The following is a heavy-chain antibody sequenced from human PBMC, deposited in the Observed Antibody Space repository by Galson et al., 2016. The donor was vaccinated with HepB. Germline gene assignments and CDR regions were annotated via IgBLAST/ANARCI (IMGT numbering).Heavy chain of an antibody. Sequence: SLRLSCAASGFTFSSYWMSWVRQAPGKGLEWVSYISSSSDTKYYADAVKGRFTISRDNAKNSLYLQTNSLRAEDTVVYYCARRRGSGSHDYWGQGTLVTVSS. CDR3: ARRRGSGSHDY. CDR1: GFTFSSYW. V-gene: IGHV3-48*01. CDR2: ISSSSDTK. J-gene: IGHJ4*02. D-gene: IGHD3-10*01.